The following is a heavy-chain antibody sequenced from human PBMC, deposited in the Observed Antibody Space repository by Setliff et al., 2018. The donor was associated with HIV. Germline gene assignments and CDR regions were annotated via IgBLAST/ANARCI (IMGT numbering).Heavy chain of an antibody. D-gene: IGHD3-22*01. J-gene: IGHJ4*02. CDR1: GFTFTAHG. CDR2: INYDGSNK. V-gene: IGHV3-30*02. Sequence: GGSLRLSCAASGFTFTAHGMHWVRQAPDKGLEWVAFINYDGSNKYYADSVKGRFTISRDNSKNTLYLQMNSLGAEDTAVYYCAKDRYYDSSGSPFDYWGQGTLVTVSS. CDR3: AKDRYYDSSGSPFDY.